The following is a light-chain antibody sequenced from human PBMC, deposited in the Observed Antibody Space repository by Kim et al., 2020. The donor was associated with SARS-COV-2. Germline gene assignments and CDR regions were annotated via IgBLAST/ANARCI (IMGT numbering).Light chain of an antibody. V-gene: IGLV3-21*04. CDR2: YDR. CDR1: NIGSNS. CDR3: QVWDNYTDHVV. Sequence: APGKTARITCGGNNIGSNSVHWYQQKPGQGPVLVIKYDRYRPSGIPGRISGSNSGNTATLTITRVEAGDEADYYCQVWDNYTDHVVFGGGTQLTVL. J-gene: IGLJ2*01.